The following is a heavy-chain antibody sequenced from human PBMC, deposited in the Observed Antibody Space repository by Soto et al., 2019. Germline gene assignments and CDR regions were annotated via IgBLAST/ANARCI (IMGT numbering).Heavy chain of an antibody. V-gene: IGHV3-33*01. D-gene: IGHD2-15*01. CDR1: GFTFSSYG. Sequence: GGSLRLSCAASGFTFSSYGMHWVRQAPGKGLEWVAVIWYDGSNKYYADSVKGRFTISRDNSKNTLYLQMNSLRAEDTAVYYCARESCSGGSCYYGMDVWGQGTTLTVSS. J-gene: IGHJ6*02. CDR3: ARESCSGGSCYYGMDV. CDR2: IWYDGSNK.